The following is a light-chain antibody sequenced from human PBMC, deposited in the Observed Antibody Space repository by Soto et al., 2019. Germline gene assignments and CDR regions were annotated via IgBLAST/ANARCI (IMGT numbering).Light chain of an antibody. Sequence: QAVVTQPPSASGTPGQRVTISCSGSSSNIGSNYEYWYQQLPGTAPKLLIYRNNQRPSGVPDRFSGSKSGTSASVAISGLRSEDEADYYCAAWDDSLSGPVFGGGTKLTVL. V-gene: IGLV1-47*01. CDR2: RNN. CDR3: AAWDDSLSGPV. J-gene: IGLJ2*01. CDR1: SSNIGSNY.